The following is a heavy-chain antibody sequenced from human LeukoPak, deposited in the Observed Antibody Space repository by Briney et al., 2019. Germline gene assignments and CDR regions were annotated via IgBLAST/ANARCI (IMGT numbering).Heavy chain of an antibody. V-gene: IGHV4-59*01. CDR3: AGRTDYYDSSRYHY. CDR2: IYYSGST. D-gene: IGHD3-22*01. Sequence: KPSETLSLTCTVSGGSISSYYWSWIRQPPGKGLEWIGYIYYSGSTNYNPSLKSRVTISVDTSKNQFSLKLSSVTAADTAVYYCAGRTDYYDSSRYHYWGQGTLVTVSS. J-gene: IGHJ4*02. CDR1: GGSISSYY.